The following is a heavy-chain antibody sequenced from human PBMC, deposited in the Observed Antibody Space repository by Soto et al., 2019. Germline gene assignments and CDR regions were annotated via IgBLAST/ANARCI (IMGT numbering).Heavy chain of an antibody. CDR3: AGGRDGYNPVGGTPDLDGHYFDY. D-gene: IGHD5-12*01. CDR2: INASGGST. V-gene: IGHV1-46*01. J-gene: IGHJ4*02. Sequence: QVQLVQSGAEVKKPGASVKVSCKASGYTFTSYYMHWVRQAPGQGLEWMVIINASGGSTSYAQKFQARVTMTRDTSTGTVYMEMSCVGSEDTSVDYCAGGRDGYNPVGGTPDLDGHYFDYWGQGTLVTVSS. CDR1: GYTFTSYY.